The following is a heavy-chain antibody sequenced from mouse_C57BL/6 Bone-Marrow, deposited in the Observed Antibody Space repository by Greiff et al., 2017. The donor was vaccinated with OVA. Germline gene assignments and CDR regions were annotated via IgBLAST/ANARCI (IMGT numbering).Heavy chain of an antibody. J-gene: IGHJ3*01. D-gene: IGHD2-4*01. CDR2: IDPSDSYT. CDR3: ARQYDYAWFAY. CDR1: GYTFTSYW. V-gene: IGHV1-50*01. Sequence: VQLQQPGAELVKPGASVKLSCKASGYTFTSYWMQWVKQRPGQGLEWIGEIDPSDSYTNYNQKFKGKATLTVDTSSSTAYMQLSSLTSEDSAVYYCARQYDYAWFAYWGQGTLVTVSA.